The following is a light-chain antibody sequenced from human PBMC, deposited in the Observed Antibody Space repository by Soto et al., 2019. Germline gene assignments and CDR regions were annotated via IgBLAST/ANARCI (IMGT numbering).Light chain of an antibody. Sequence: DIQMTQSPSSLSASVGDRVTITCRASQSVTRYLNWYQQKPGKAPKLLIYFASNLQSGVPSRFSGRGSGTDFTLTISSLQSEDIATYYCQQYDNLPITFGQGTRLEIK. J-gene: IGKJ5*01. CDR3: QQYDNLPIT. V-gene: IGKV1-39*01. CDR1: QSVTRY. CDR2: FAS.